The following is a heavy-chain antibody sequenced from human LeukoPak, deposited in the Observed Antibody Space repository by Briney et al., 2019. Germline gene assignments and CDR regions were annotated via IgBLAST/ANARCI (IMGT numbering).Heavy chain of an antibody. Sequence: ASVTVSCKASGYTFTGYYMHWVRQAPGQGLEWMGWINPNSGGTNYAQKFQGRVTMTRDTSISTAYMELSRLRSDDTAVYYCARATYYYDSSGYYQFDIWGQGTMVTVSS. J-gene: IGHJ3*02. V-gene: IGHV1-2*02. D-gene: IGHD3-22*01. CDR3: ARATYYYDSSGYYQFDI. CDR2: INPNSGGT. CDR1: GYTFTGYY.